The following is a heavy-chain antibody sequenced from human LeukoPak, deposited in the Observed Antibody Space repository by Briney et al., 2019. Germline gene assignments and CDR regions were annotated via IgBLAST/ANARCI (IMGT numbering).Heavy chain of an antibody. CDR3: ARGHDLSGYFDY. J-gene: IGHJ4*02. CDR1: GYTFTSYD. D-gene: IGHD3-16*01. CDR2: MNPNSGNT. Sequence: ASVKVSCKASGYTFTSYDINWVRQATGQGLEWMGWMNPNSGNTGYAQKFQGRVTMTRNTSISTAYMELSSLRSEDMAVYYCARGHDLSGYFDYWGQGTLVTVSS. V-gene: IGHV1-8*01.